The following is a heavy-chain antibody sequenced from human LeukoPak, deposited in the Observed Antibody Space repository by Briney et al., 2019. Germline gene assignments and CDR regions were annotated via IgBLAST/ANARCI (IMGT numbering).Heavy chain of an antibody. CDR3: TTEDPRYDDFWTGPFDS. J-gene: IGHJ4*02. CDR1: GFTFSNTW. Sequence: GGSLRLSCAASGFTFSNTWMNWVRQAPGKGLEWVGRIKSKTDGGTTDYAAPVKGRFTISRDDSKKTLFLQMSSLKTEDRGIYYCTTEDPRYDDFWTGPFDSWGRGTLVTVSS. V-gene: IGHV3-15*01. CDR2: IKSKTDGGTT. D-gene: IGHD3-3*01.